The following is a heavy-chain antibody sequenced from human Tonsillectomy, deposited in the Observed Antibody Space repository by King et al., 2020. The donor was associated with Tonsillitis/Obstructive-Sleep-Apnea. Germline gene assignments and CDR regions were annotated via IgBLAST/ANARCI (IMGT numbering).Heavy chain of an antibody. V-gene: IGHV3-74*01. CDR2: INSDGSST. CDR1: GFTFSSYW. Sequence: VQLVESGGGLVQPGGSLRLSCAASGFTFSSYWMHWVRQVPGKGLVWVSRINSDGSSTSYADSVKGRFTIPRDNAKKTRYLQMNSLRAEDTAVYYCAREVLDYIGSYYYYMDVWGKGTTVTVSS. CDR3: AREVLDYIGSYYYYMDV. D-gene: IGHD3/OR15-3a*01. J-gene: IGHJ6*03.